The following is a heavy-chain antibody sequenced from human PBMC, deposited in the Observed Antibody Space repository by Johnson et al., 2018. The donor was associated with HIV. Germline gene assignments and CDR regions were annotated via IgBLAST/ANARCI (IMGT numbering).Heavy chain of an antibody. CDR2: IKSETDGGTT. V-gene: IGHV3-15*01. J-gene: IGHJ3*02. Sequence: VQLVESGGGVVKPGGSLRLSCAASGFIFSNAWMSWVRQAPGKGLEWVGRIKSETDGGTTDYAAPVKDRFTISRDDSTHTLFLQMNSLKTDDTAIYYCYDCWSGQDFDIWGQGTMVTVSS. CDR1: GFIFSNAW. D-gene: IGHD3/OR15-3a*01. CDR3: YDCWSGQDFDI.